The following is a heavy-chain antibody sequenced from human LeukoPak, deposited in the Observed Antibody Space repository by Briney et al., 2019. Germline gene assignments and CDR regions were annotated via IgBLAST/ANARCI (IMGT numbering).Heavy chain of an antibody. Sequence: GGSLRLSCAASGFTFSSYSMNWVRQAPGKGLEWVSSISSSSSYIYYADSVKGRFTISRDNAKNSLYLQMNSLRAEDTAVYYCARDRPDYSIFGVVIMDLTHFDYWGQGTLVTVSS. V-gene: IGHV3-21*01. CDR3: ARDRPDYSIFGVVIMDLTHFDY. D-gene: IGHD3-3*01. CDR2: ISSSSSYI. J-gene: IGHJ4*02. CDR1: GFTFSSYS.